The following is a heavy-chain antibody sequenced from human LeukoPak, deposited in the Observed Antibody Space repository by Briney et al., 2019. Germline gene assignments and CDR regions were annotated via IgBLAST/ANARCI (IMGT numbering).Heavy chain of an antibody. CDR1: GGSFSGYY. J-gene: IGHJ6*04. CDR3: ARGKLGESSGRTKNYYYYGMDV. CDR2: INHSGST. D-gene: IGHD6-19*01. V-gene: IGHV4-34*01. Sequence: SETLSLTCAVYGGSFSGYYWSWIRQPPGKGLEWIGEINHSGSTNYNPSLKSRVTISVDTSKNQFSLKLSSVTAADTAVYYCARGKLGESSGRTKNYYYYGMDVWGKGTTVTVSS.